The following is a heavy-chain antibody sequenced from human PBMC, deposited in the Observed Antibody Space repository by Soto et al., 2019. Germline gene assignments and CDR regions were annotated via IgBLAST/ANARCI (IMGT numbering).Heavy chain of an antibody. D-gene: IGHD3-10*01. Sequence: QVQLVQSGAEVKKPGASVKVSCKASGYTYTSYDVNWVRQATGQGLEWMGWMNPNSGNTGYAQKFQGRVTMTRNTSISTAYMELSSLRSEDTAVYYCAITHLRFGEHHYWGQGTLVTVSS. CDR2: MNPNSGNT. CDR1: GYTYTSYD. CDR3: AITHLRFGEHHY. J-gene: IGHJ4*02. V-gene: IGHV1-8*01.